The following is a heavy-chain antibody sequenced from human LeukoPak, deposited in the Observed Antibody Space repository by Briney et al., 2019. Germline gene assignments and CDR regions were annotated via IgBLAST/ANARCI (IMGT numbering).Heavy chain of an antibody. V-gene: IGHV3-23*01. CDR1: GFTFSSYA. Sequence: GGSLRLSCAASGFTFSSYAMSWVRQAPGKGLEWVSTISYSGGSTYYADSVKGRFTISRDNSKNTLYLQMNSLRAEDTAVYYCAKEGPEVLRYFDWLLGPTDYWGQGTLVTVSS. D-gene: IGHD3-9*01. CDR3: AKEGPEVLRYFDWLLGPTDY. J-gene: IGHJ4*02. CDR2: ISYSGGST.